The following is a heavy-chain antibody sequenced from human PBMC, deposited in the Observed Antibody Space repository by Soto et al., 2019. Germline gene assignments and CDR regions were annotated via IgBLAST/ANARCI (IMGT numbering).Heavy chain of an antibody. CDR1: GYGFTTYG. CDR3: ARGRYGDY. Sequence: QVHLVQSGAEVKKPGASVKVSCKGSGYGFTTYGITWVRQAPGQGLEWMAWISAHNGNTNYAQKLQGRVTATRDTSTSTAYMGLRSLRSDDTAVYYCARGRYGDYWGQGALVTVSS. CDR2: ISAHNGNT. V-gene: IGHV1-18*01. J-gene: IGHJ4*02. D-gene: IGHD1-1*01.